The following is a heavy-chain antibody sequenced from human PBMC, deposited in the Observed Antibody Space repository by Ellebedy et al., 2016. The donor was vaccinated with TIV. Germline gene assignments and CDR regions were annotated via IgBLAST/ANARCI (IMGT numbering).Heavy chain of an antibody. J-gene: IGHJ4*02. CDR3: VKAWGD. CDR1: GFTFSSYA. CDR2: IVGNGGST. Sequence: GESLKISCSASGFTFSSYAMHWVRQAPGQGLEYVSAIVGNGGSTYYADSVKGRFTISSDNSKNTLYLQMSSLRPEDTAVYYCVKAWGDWGQGTLVTVSS. D-gene: IGHD3-16*01. V-gene: IGHV3-64D*06.